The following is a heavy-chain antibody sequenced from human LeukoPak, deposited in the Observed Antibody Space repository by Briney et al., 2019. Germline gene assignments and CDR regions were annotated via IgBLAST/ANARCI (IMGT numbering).Heavy chain of an antibody. D-gene: IGHD6-19*01. CDR2: IYYSGST. V-gene: IGHV4-59*01. CDR1: GGSISSYY. Sequence: SETLSLTCIVSGGSISSYYWTWIRQPPGKGLEWIGYIYYSGSTNYNPSLKSRVTMSIDTSKNQFSLKLSSVTAADTAVYYCARGVAVAGLGYFDLWGRGTLVTVSS. J-gene: IGHJ2*01. CDR3: ARGVAVAGLGYFDL.